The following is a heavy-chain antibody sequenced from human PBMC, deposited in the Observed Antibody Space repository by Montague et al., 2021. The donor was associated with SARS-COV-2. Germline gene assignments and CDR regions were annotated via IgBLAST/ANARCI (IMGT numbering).Heavy chain of an antibody. D-gene: IGHD7-27*01. V-gene: IGHV4-34*01. Sequence: SETLSLTCAVSGGSFSPYYWTWVRQPPGKGLEWIGEISQGGNTKYNPSLQSRVSISLDTSRNQFSLKLSSVTAADTAIYYCARLGDGIVPSPLLGLGPYYSFSYMDVWGKGPAPTISS. CDR1: GGSFSPYY. CDR2: ISQGGNT. CDR3: ARLGDGIVPSPLLGLGPYYSFSYMDV. J-gene: IGHJ6*03.